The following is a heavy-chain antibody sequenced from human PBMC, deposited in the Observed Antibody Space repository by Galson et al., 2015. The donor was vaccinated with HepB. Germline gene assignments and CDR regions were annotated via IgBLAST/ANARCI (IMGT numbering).Heavy chain of an antibody. CDR3: VKGVFGNGWDF. J-gene: IGHJ4*02. V-gene: IGHV3-64D*06. Sequence: SLRLSCAASGFTFSLFSMHWVRQAPGKGLESVSGITRNAYNTDYSDSAKGRFTISRDDSKKELYLQMTSLRPEDTAIYYCVKGVFGNGWDFWGQGTLVTVSS. D-gene: IGHD6-19*01. CDR1: GFTFSLFS. CDR2: ITRNAYNT.